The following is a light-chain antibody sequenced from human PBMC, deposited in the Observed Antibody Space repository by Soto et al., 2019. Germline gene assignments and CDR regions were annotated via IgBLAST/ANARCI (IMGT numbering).Light chain of an antibody. CDR3: CSYAGSPRYV. CDR1: SSDVGGYNY. CDR2: DVS. Sequence: QSALTQPRSVSGSPGQSVTISCTGTSSDVGGYNYVSWYQQHPGTAPKVMIYDVSERPSGVPDRFSGSKSGNTASLTIAGLQAEDDADYYCCSYAGSPRYVLGTGTKLTVL. V-gene: IGLV2-11*01. J-gene: IGLJ1*01.